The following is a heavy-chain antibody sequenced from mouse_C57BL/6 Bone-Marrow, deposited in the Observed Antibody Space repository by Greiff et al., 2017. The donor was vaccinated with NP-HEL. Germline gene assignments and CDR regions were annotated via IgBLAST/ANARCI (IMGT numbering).Heavy chain of an antibody. CDR2: IYPSDSET. J-gene: IGHJ2*01. Sequence: VQLQQPGAELVRPGSSVKLSCKASGYTFTSYWMDWVKQRPGQGLEWIGNIYPSDSETHYNQKFKDKATLTVDKSSSTAYMQLSSLTSEDSAVYYCARGYYYYDSSYSVWGNYWGKGTTLTVSS. CDR3: ARGYYYYDSSYSVWGNY. CDR1: GYTFTSYW. V-gene: IGHV1-61*01. D-gene: IGHD1-1*01.